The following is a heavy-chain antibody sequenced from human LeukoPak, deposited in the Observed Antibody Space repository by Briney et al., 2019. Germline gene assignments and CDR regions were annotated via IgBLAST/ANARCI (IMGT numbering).Heavy chain of an antibody. J-gene: IGHJ6*02. CDR2: ISSSGGTI. CDR1: GFTLSSYE. D-gene: IGHD3-10*01. CDR3: ARALWDTLTYYYGMDV. V-gene: IGHV3-48*03. Sequence: GGSLRLSCAASGFTLSSYEMNWVRQAPGKGLEWVSYISSSGGTIYYADSVKGRFTISRDNAKNSLYLQMNSLRAEDTAVYYCARALWDTLTYYYGMDVWGQGTTVTVSS.